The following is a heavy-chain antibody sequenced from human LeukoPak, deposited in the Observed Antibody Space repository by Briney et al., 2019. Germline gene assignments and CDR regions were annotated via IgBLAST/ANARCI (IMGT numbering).Heavy chain of an antibody. CDR1: GYTFTSYY. V-gene: IGHV1-2*02. J-gene: IGHJ3*02. D-gene: IGHD3-10*01. CDR2: INPNSGGT. CDR3: ARDLWFGESDPPDAFDI. Sequence: ASVKVSCKASGYTFTSYYMHWVRQAPGQGLEWMGWINPNSGGTNYAQKFQGRVTMTRDTSISTAYMELSRLRSDDTAVYYCARDLWFGESDPPDAFDIWGQGTMVTVSS.